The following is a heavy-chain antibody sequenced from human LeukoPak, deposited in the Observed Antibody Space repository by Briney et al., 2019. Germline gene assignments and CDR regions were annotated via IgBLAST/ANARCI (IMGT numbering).Heavy chain of an antibody. CDR1: DDSFSGYY. CDR2: INHSGST. CDR3: ARGLYYSGAGRTFDS. Sequence: SETLSLTCVVYDDSFSGYYWNWIRQPPGKGLEWIGEINHSGSTNYNPSLKSRVTMSVDTSKNHFSLKLSSVTAADTAMYFCARGLYYSGAGRTFDSWGQGTLVTVSS. D-gene: IGHD3-10*01. J-gene: IGHJ4*02. V-gene: IGHV4-34*01.